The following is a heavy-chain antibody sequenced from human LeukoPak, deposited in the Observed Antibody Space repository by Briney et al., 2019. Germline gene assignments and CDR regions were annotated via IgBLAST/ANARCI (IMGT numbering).Heavy chain of an antibody. J-gene: IGHJ4*02. CDR1: GYNFTNYL. CDR2: IYHSDYDT. V-gene: IGHV5-51*01. CDR3: ARGLNFDY. Sequence: GESLKISFKDSGYNFTNYLIGWVRQIPGKGLEWMGIIYHSDYDTRYSPSFQGQVIISADRSISTAYLEWSSLKASDTAMYYCARGLNFDYWGQGTLVTVSS.